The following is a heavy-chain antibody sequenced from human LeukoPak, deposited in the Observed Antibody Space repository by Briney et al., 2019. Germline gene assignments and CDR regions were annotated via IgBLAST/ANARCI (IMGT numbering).Heavy chain of an antibody. Sequence: PGRSLRLSCAASGFTFSSYGMHWVRQAPGKGLEWVAVISYDGSNKYYADSVKGRFTISRDNSKDTLYLQMNSLRAEDTAVYYCAREARYSYGFGRAYYYYMDVWGKGTTVTVSS. CDR1: GFTFSSYG. V-gene: IGHV3-30*03. CDR3: AREARYSYGFGRAYYYYMDV. CDR2: ISYDGSNK. J-gene: IGHJ6*03. D-gene: IGHD5-18*01.